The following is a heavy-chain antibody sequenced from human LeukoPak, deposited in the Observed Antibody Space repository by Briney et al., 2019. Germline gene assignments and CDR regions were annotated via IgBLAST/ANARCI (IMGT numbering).Heavy chain of an antibody. CDR3: ARAPDYGDYGVEYFDY. V-gene: IGHV4-61*02. J-gene: IGHJ4*02. Sequence: SQTLSLTCTVSGGSISSGNYYWTWIRQPAGKGLEWIGRIYTGGSTNYNPSLKSRVSISVDTSKNQFSLRLTSVTASDTAVYYCARAPDYGDYGVEYFDYWGQGTLVTVSS. CDR1: GGSISSGNYY. CDR2: IYTGGST. D-gene: IGHD4-17*01.